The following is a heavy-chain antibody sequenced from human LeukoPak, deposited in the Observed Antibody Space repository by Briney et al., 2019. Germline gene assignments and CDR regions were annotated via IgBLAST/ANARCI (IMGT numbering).Heavy chain of an antibody. J-gene: IGHJ4*02. V-gene: IGHV3-23*01. CDR3: AKTTTGYSSGRYPGWPADY. CDR2: IFGSGGSA. D-gene: IGHD6-19*01. CDR1: GFIFNNYA. Sequence: PGGSLRLSCAAYGFIFNNYAMYWVRQAPGKGLEWVSGIFGSGGSAHYADSVEGRFTISRDNSKNTVYLQMSSLRAEDTAVYYCAKTTTGYSSGRYPGWPADYWGQGSLVTVSS.